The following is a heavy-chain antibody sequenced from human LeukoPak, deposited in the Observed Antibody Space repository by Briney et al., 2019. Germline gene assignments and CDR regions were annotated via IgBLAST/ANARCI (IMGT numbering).Heavy chain of an antibody. CDR2: IYYSGST. CDR3: ARHNPFRPFPDY. V-gene: IGHV4-39*01. CDR1: GGSISSSSYF. J-gene: IGHJ4*02. D-gene: IGHD2/OR15-2a*01. Sequence: PEALSLTCTVSGGSISSSSYFWGWIRQPPGKGLEWIGTIYYSGSTSYNPSLKSRVTFSLDTSNNQFSLRLSSVTAADTAVYFCARHNPFRPFPDYWGQGTLVTVSS.